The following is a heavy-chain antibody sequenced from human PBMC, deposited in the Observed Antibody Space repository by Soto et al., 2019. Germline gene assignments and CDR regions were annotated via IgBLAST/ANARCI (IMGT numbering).Heavy chain of an antibody. J-gene: IGHJ4*02. CDR1: GFTFSGHA. CDR3: AKDQGVGGTLGLFDY. V-gene: IGHV3-30*18. CDR2: TSYDGSYN. Sequence: QVQLVESGGGAVQPGRSLRLSCAASGFTFSGHAMHWVRQAPGKGLESVAVTSYDGSYNHYADSVKGRFTISRDNSKNTLYLKMNSLRTDDTAVYDCAKDQGVGGTLGLFDYWGQGTLVTVSS. D-gene: IGHD1-26*01.